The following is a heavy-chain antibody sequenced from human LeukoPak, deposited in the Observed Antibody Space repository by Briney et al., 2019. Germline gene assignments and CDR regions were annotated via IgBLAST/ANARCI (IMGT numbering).Heavy chain of an antibody. V-gene: IGHV3-23*01. Sequence: GGSLRLSCAASGFTFSSYGMHWVRQAPGKGLEWVSAISGSGGSTYYADSVKGRFTISRDNSKNTLYLQMNSLRAEDTAVYYCAKEGIQLWLVFDYWGQGTLVTVSS. CDR3: AKEGIQLWLVFDY. D-gene: IGHD5-18*01. J-gene: IGHJ4*02. CDR1: GFTFSSYG. CDR2: ISGSGGST.